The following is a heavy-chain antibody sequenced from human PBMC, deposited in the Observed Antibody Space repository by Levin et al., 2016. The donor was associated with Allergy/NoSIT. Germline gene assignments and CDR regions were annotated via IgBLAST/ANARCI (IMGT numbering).Heavy chain of an antibody. J-gene: IGHJ3*02. Sequence: GESLKISCAASGFAFRSDVMNWVRQAPGKGLEWVSSIRNGGSTHYSDSAKGRFTISRDDSKDTLYLHLNNLRADDTAMYFCAKVRPYGLGSSGWANVFDIWGQGTMVTVSS. D-gene: IGHD6-19*01. CDR3: AKVRPYGLGSSGWANVFDI. V-gene: IGHV3-23*01. CDR2: IRNGGST. CDR1: GFAFRSDV.